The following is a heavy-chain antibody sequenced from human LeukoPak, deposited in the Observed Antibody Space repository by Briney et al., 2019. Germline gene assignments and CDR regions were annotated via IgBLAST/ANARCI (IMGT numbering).Heavy chain of an antibody. CDR1: GYTFTAYY. Sequence: ASVKVSCKASGYTFTAYYMHWVRLAPGQGLEWMGWITPNSDGTKYAQRFQGRVTMTRDTSISTAYMELSGLRSDDTAVYYCARGFRLSAIEDCFDPWGQGTLVTVSS. CDR3: ARGFRLSAIEDCFDP. V-gene: IGHV1-2*02. CDR2: ITPNSDGT. D-gene: IGHD2-2*02. J-gene: IGHJ5*02.